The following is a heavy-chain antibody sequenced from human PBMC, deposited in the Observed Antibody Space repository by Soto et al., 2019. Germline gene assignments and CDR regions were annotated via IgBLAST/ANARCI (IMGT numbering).Heavy chain of an antibody. J-gene: IGHJ4*02. D-gene: IGHD6-13*01. CDR2: IYHSGST. Sequence: QVQLQESGPGLVKPSGTLSLTCAVSGGSISSSNWWSWVRQPPGKGLGWIGEIYHSGSTNYNPSLKSRVAISVDTSKNQFSLKLSSVTAADTAVYYCARAGAGEQQLFDYWGQGTLVTVSS. CDR3: ARAGAGEQQLFDY. CDR1: GGSISSSNW. V-gene: IGHV4-4*02.